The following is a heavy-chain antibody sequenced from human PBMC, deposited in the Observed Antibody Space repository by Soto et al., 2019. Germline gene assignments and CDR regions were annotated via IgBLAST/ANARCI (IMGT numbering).Heavy chain of an antibody. J-gene: IGHJ6*02. V-gene: IGHV4-34*01. CDR3: ARGLRGYRQLEELYYYGMDV. Sequence: SETLSLTCAVYGGSFSGYYWSWIRQPPGKGLEWIGEINHSGSTNYNPSLKSRVTISVDTSKNQFSLKLSSVTAADTAVYYCARGLRGYRQLEELYYYGMDVWGQGTTVTVSS. CDR2: INHSGST. CDR1: GGSFSGYY. D-gene: IGHD6-6*01.